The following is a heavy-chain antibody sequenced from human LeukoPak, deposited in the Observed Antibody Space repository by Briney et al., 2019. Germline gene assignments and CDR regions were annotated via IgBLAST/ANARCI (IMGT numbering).Heavy chain of an antibody. V-gene: IGHV3-30*03. Sequence: QPGRSLRLSCAASGFSFSNYGIHWVRQAPGKGLEWVTVISYDGSNKYYADSVKGRFTISRDNSKKTLYLQMNSLRVEDTAVYYCARDGYNEEDWYFDLWGRGILVTVSS. J-gene: IGHJ2*01. CDR2: ISYDGSNK. D-gene: IGHD5-24*01. CDR3: ARDGYNEEDWYFDL. CDR1: GFSFSNYG.